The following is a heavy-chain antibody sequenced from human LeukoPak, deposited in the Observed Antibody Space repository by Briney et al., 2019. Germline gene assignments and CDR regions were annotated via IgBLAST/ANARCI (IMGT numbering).Heavy chain of an antibody. J-gene: IGHJ4*02. D-gene: IGHD3-16*01. CDR2: IWYDGSNK. V-gene: IGHV3-33*06. CDR3: AKGVITFGGVPLDY. CDR1: GFTFSSYG. Sequence: GGSLRLSCAASGFTFSSYGMHWVRQAPGKGLEWVAVIWYDGSNKYYADSVKGRFTISRDNSKNTLYLQMNSPRAEDTGVYYCAKGVITFGGVPLDYWGQGTLVTVSS.